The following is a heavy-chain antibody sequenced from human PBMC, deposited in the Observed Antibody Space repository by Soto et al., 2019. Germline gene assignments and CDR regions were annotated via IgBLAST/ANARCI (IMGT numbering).Heavy chain of an antibody. J-gene: IGHJ4*02. Sequence: QITLKESGPTLVKPTQTLSLTCTLSGFSLTVNRVGVAWIRQPPGKALEWLALIYPDADKRYSPSLRSRLTVTKDTSENQVVLTMTNMDPVDTATYYCAHTSYAYGLPGDYWGQGLLVTVSS. V-gene: IGHV2-5*02. CDR3: AHTSYAYGLPGDY. CDR2: IYPDADK. D-gene: IGHD3-16*01. CDR1: GFSLTVNRVG.